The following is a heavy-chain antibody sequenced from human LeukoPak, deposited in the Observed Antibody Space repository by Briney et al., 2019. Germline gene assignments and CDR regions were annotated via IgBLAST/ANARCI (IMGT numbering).Heavy chain of an antibody. CDR3: AREGQWLVLDY. Sequence: SVKVSCKASGGTFSSYAISWVRQAPGQGLEWMGGIIPIFCTANYAQKFQGRVTITADKSTSTAYMELSSLRSEDTAVYYCAREGQWLVLDYWGQGTLVTVSS. J-gene: IGHJ4*02. D-gene: IGHD6-19*01. CDR1: GGTFSSYA. V-gene: IGHV1-69*06. CDR2: IIPIFCTA.